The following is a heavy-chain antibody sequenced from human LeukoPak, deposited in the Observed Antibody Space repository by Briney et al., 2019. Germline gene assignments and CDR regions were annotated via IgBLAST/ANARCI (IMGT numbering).Heavy chain of an antibody. Sequence: PSQTLSLTCAVAGGSMSSGGYSWSWILQQPGKGLEWIGYIYTSGSNNYNPSLKSRVPISVDTSKNQFSLKLSSVTATDTAVYYCAGHNPRVTWYYYDSYSYYFDYWGQGTLVTVSS. CDR1: GGSMSSGGYS. CDR3: AGHNPRVTWYYYDSYSYYFDY. V-gene: IGHV4-30-2*01. D-gene: IGHD3-22*01. CDR2: IYTSGSN. J-gene: IGHJ4*02.